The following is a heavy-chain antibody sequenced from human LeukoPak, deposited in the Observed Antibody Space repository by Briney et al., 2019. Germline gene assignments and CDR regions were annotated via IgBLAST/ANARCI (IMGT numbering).Heavy chain of an antibody. CDR2: ISSSGSTI. D-gene: IGHD3-10*01. J-gene: IGHJ4*02. CDR3: ARADYYGSGSSIRDFDY. V-gene: IGHV3-11*01. CDR1: GFTFSDYY. Sequence: GGSLRLSCAASGFTFSDYYMSWIRQAPGKGLEWVSYISSSGSTIYYADSVKGRFTISRDNAKNSLYLQMNSLRAEDTAVYYCARADYYGSGSSIRDFDYWGQGTLVTVSS.